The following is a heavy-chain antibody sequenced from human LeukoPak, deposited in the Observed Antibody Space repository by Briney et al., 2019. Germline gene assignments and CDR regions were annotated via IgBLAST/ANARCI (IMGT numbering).Heavy chain of an antibody. Sequence: GGSLRLSCAASGFTLRSYDMNWAGQAQGRGLEWVSAIGTAGDTYYPGSVKGRFTISRENAKNSLYLQMNSLRAGDTAVYYCARTSGSYYEFDYWGQGTLVTVSS. V-gene: IGHV3-13*04. J-gene: IGHJ4*02. CDR2: IGTAGDT. D-gene: IGHD1-26*01. CDR3: ARTSGSYYEFDY. CDR1: GFTLRSYD.